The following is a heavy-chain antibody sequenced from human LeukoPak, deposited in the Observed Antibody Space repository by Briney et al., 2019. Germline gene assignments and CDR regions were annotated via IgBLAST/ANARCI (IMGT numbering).Heavy chain of an antibody. CDR3: AREVRDFWSGYYGY. Sequence: ASVKVSCKASGYTFTSCAMHWVRQAPGQRLEWMGWINAGNGNTKYSQKFQGRVTITRDTSASTAYMGLSSLRSEDTAVYYCAREVRDFWSGYYGYWGQGTLVTVSS. V-gene: IGHV1-3*01. CDR2: INAGNGNT. J-gene: IGHJ4*02. D-gene: IGHD3-3*01. CDR1: GYTFTSCA.